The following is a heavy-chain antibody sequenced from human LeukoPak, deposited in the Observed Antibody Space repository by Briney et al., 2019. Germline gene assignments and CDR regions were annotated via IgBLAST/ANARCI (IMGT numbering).Heavy chain of an antibody. CDR1: GFTFSSYW. Sequence: GGSLRLSCAASGFTFSSYWMHWVRQAPGKGLVWVSRIKSDGSTNYADSVKGRFTISRDNAKNTVSLQMNSLRAEDTGGYYCARAPSEIGGYYPEYFRHWGQGTLVTVSS. D-gene: IGHD3-22*01. V-gene: IGHV3-74*01. J-gene: IGHJ1*01. CDR3: ARAPSEIGGYYPEYFRH. CDR2: IKSDGST.